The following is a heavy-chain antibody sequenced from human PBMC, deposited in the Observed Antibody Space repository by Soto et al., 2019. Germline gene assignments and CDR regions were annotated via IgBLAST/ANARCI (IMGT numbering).Heavy chain of an antibody. CDR1: GFTVSRNF. D-gene: IGHD3-22*01. V-gene: IGHV3-66*01. CDR3: AGGGPRSSGYAPFDY. Sequence: EVQLVESGGGLVQPGGSLRLSCAASGFTVSRNFMNWVRQAPGKGLEWVSVIHSGGSTYYADSVKGRFTISRDNSKNTRYLQRNSLRAKDTAVYYCAGGGPRSSGYAPFDYWGQGTLVTVSS. J-gene: IGHJ4*02. CDR2: IHSGGST.